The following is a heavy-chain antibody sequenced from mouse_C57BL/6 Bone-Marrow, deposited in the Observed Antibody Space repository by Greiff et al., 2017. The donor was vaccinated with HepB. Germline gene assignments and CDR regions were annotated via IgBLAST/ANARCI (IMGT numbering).Heavy chain of an antibody. Sequence: LVESGAELVKPGASVKISCKASGYAFSSYWMNWVKQRPGKGLEWIGQIYPGDGDTNYNGKFKGKARLTADKSSSTAYMQLSSLTSEDSAVYFCARGGQLAFAYWGQGTLVTVSA. J-gene: IGHJ3*01. CDR2: IYPGDGDT. D-gene: IGHD4-1*02. V-gene: IGHV1-80*01. CDR3: ARGGQLAFAY. CDR1: GYAFSSYW.